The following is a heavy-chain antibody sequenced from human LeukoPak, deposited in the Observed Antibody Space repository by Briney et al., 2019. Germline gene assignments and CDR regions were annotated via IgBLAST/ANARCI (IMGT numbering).Heavy chain of an antibody. CDR3: ARRGFGVAFDI. V-gene: IGHV3-30*04. CDR1: GFTFSSYA. Sequence: GGSLRLSCAASGFTFSSYAMHWVRQAPGKGLEWVAVIPYDGSNKYYADSVKGRFTISRDNSKNTLYLQMNSLRAEDTAVYYCARRGFGVAFDIWGQGTMVTVSS. D-gene: IGHD3-3*01. J-gene: IGHJ3*02. CDR2: IPYDGSNK.